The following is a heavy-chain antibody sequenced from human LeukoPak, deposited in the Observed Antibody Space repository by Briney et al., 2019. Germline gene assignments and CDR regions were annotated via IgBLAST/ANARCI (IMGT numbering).Heavy chain of an antibody. J-gene: IGHJ4*02. CDR1: GFTFSSSA. Sequence: PGGSLRLSCAASGFTFSSSAMSWVRQVPGKGLEWVSGISASGGSTSYADSVKGRFTISRDNAKNSLYLQMNSLRAEDTAVYYCARDRGSGSYYSQDWGQGTLVTVSS. V-gene: IGHV3-23*01. CDR3: ARDRGSGSYYSQD. D-gene: IGHD3-10*01. CDR2: ISASGGST.